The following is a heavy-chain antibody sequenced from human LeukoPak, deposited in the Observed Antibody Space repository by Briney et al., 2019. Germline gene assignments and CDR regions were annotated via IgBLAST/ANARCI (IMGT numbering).Heavy chain of an antibody. J-gene: IGHJ3*02. CDR2: IHYSEST. Sequence: SETLSLTCTVSGGSIRSYYWGWIRQPPGKGLEWIGYIHYSESTYYNPSLKSRVTISVDTSKNQFSLKLSSVTAADTAVYYCASDCGGDCYGSAFDIWGQGTMVTVSS. CDR3: ASDCGGDCYGSAFDI. D-gene: IGHD2-21*02. V-gene: IGHV4-59*08. CDR1: GGSIRSYY.